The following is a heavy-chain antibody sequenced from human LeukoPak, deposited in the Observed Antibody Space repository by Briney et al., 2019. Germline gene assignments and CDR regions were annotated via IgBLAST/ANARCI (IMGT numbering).Heavy chain of an antibody. V-gene: IGHV3-30-3*01. CDR3: AISGYSYGYWYYFDY. D-gene: IGHD5-18*01. CDR2: ISYDGSNK. Sequence: PGGSLRLSCAASGFTFSSYAMHWVRQAPGKGLEWVAVISYDGSNKYYADSVKGRFTISRDNSKSTLYLQMNSLRAEDTAVYYCAISGYSYGYWYYFDYWGQGTLVTVSS. CDR1: GFTFSSYA. J-gene: IGHJ4*02.